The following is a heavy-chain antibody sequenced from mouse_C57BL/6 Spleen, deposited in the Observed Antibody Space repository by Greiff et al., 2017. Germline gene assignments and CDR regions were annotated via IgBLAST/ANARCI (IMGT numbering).Heavy chain of an antibody. Sequence: QVQLQQSGAELVRPGTSVKVSCKASGYAFTNYLIEWVKQRPGQGLEWIGVINPGSGGTNYNEKFKGKATLTADKSSSTAYMQLSSLTSEDSAVYFCAREGGGYAWFAYWGQGTLVTVSA. D-gene: IGHD2-2*01. J-gene: IGHJ3*01. CDR2: INPGSGGT. CDR1: GYAFTNYL. CDR3: AREGGGYAWFAY. V-gene: IGHV1-54*01.